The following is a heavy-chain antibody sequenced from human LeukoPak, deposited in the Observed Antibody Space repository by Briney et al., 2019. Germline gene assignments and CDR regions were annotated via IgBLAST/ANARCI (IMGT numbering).Heavy chain of an antibody. V-gene: IGHV3-11*01. J-gene: IGHJ6*03. CDR2: ISRSGSTK. CDR3: ARVLRYCSGGNCYSGGLGYMDV. D-gene: IGHD2-15*01. CDR1: GFTFSDYN. Sequence: GGSLRLSCAASGFTFSDYNMRWIRQAPGEGLGWVSSISRSGSTKYYADSVKGRFTISRDNAKNSLFLQMNSLRAEDTAVYYCARVLRYCSGGNCYSGGLGYMDVWGKGTTVTISS.